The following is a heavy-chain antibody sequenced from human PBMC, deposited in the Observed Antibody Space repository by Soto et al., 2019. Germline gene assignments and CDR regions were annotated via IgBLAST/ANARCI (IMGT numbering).Heavy chain of an antibody. CDR2: ISNRGSP. CDR3: AKMGEGLYYSDY. J-gene: IGHJ4*02. D-gene: IGHD3-16*01. CDR1: GFTFSDYY. V-gene: IGHV3-11*01. Sequence: QVQLVESGGGLVKPGGSLRLSCAASGFTFSDYYMTWIRQAPGKGLEWVSYISNRGSPTYAESVKGRFTVSRDNAKNSVYLQMSSLRAEDPAFYYCAKMGEGLYYSDYWGLGTLVTVSS.